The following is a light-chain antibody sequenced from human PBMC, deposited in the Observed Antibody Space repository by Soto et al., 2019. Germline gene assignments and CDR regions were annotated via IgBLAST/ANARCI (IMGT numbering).Light chain of an antibody. Sequence: IPVAHSPFPLSSSVGDKDTNTCPATQSISSWLAWYQQKPGKAPKLLIYDASNLESGVPSRFSGSGSGTEFTLTISSLQPDDFATYYCLQYDTYWTFGQGTKVDIK. CDR1: QSISSW. V-gene: IGKV1-5*01. CDR2: DAS. J-gene: IGKJ1*01. CDR3: LQYDTYWT.